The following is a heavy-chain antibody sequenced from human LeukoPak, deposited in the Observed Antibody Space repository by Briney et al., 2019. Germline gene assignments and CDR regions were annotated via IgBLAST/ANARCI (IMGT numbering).Heavy chain of an antibody. CDR3: AKGEFSPYYYDSSGYYSSNDAFDI. Sequence: QPGGSLRLSCAASGFTFSNYGMSWVRQAPGKGLEWVSGISGSGGRTYYADSVKGRFTISRDNSKNTLYLQMNSLRAEDTAVYYCAKGEFSPYYYDSSGYYSSNDAFDIWGQGTMVTVSS. D-gene: IGHD3-22*01. J-gene: IGHJ3*02. CDR2: ISGSGGRT. V-gene: IGHV3-23*01. CDR1: GFTFSNYG.